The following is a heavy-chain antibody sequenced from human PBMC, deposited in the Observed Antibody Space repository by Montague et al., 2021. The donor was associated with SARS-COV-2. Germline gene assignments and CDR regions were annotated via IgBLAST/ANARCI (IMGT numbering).Heavy chain of an antibody. CDR3: AREHRIELWRTNGYFGL. V-gene: IGHV4-59*01. Sequence: SETLSLTCTVSGGSISGYYWSWIRQPPGKGLEWIGYIYHSGNTKYNPSLKSRVSISADTSKNLFSLKLSSVTAADTAVYYCAREHRIELWRTNGYFGLWGRGTLVTVSS. J-gene: IGHJ2*01. CDR2: IYHSGNT. D-gene: IGHD5-18*01. CDR1: GGSISGYY.